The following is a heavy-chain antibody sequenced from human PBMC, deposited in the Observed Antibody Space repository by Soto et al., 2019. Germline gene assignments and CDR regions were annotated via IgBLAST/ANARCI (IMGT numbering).Heavy chain of an antibody. V-gene: IGHV4-59*01. CDR2: IYYSGTT. CDR3: ARGGYNFDS. Sequence: LCGGSIGTYYWSWIRQPPGKGLEWIGYIYYSGTTNYSPSLKSRLTMSVDTSNQFSLKLNSVTAADTAVYYCARGGYNFDSWGQGALVTVSS. D-gene: IGHD5-18*01. CDR1: GGSIGTYY. J-gene: IGHJ4*02.